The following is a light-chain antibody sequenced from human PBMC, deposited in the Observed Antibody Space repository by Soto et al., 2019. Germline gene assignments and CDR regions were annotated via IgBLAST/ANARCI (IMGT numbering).Light chain of an antibody. CDR3: QQYGSSPVS. CDR2: GAS. Sequence: EIVLTQSPGTLSLSPGGRATLSCRAGQSVSSSYLAWYQQKPGQAPRLLIYGASSRATGIPDRFSGSGSGTDFTLTISRLEPEDFAVYYCQQYGSSPVSFGGGTKVEIK. CDR1: QSVSSSY. J-gene: IGKJ4*01. V-gene: IGKV3-20*01.